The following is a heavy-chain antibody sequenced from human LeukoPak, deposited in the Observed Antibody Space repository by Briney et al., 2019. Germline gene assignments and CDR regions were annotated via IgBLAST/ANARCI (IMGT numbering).Heavy chain of an antibody. CDR1: GFTFSSYA. CDR2: ISYDGSNK. J-gene: IGHJ4*02. Sequence: SGGSLRLSCAASGFTFSSYAMHWVRQAPGKGPEWVAVISYDGSNKYYADSVKGRFTISRDNSKNTLYLQMNSLRAEDTAVYYCARDSSEKTAAEYYFDYWGQGTLVTVSS. CDR3: ARDSSEKTAAEYYFDY. D-gene: IGHD6-25*01. V-gene: IGHV3-30-3*01.